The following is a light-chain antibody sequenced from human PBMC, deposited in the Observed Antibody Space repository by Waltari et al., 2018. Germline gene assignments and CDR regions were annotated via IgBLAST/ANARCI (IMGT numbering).Light chain of an antibody. CDR1: QSVRTY. CDR3: QERSNWPGGA. V-gene: IGKV3-11*01. Sequence: EIVLTQSPATLSLSPGERATLSCRASQSVRTYLAWYQYRPGLAPRLLIYDASNRATDVPARFSGSGSGTDFTLTISSLQPEDFAVYYCQERSNWPGGAFGGGTKVE. CDR2: DAS. J-gene: IGKJ4*01.